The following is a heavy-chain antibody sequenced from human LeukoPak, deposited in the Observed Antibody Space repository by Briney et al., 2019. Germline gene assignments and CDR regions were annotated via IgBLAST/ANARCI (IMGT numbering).Heavy chain of an antibody. Sequence: SETLSLTCAVYGVSFSGYYWSWIRQPPGKGLEWIGEINHSGSTNYNPSLKSRVTITVDTFKNQFSLKLSSASAADTAVYYCAREGFGNLDYGGQGTLVTVSS. J-gene: IGHJ4*02. V-gene: IGHV4-34*01. CDR2: INHSGST. CDR3: AREGFGNLDY. CDR1: GVSFSGYY. D-gene: IGHD1-14*01.